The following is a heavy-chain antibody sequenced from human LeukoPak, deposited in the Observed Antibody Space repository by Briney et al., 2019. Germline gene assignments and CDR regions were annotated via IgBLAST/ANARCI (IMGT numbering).Heavy chain of an antibody. J-gene: IGHJ6*03. D-gene: IGHD3-10*01. V-gene: IGHV1-69*13. Sequence: SVKVSCKASGGTFSSYAISWVRQAPGQGLEWMGGIIPIFGTANYAQKFQGRVTITADESTSTAYMELSGLRSEDTAVYYCARGFGELKYYYYYMDVWGKGTTVTVSS. CDR2: IIPIFGTA. CDR3: ARGFGELKYYYYYMDV. CDR1: GGTFSSYA.